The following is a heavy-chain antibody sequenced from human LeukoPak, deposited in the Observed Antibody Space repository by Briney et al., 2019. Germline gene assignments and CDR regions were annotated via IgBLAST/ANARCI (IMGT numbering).Heavy chain of an antibody. Sequence: GGSLRLSCAASGFTFSNYELNWVRQAPGKGLEWVSYISSSGSTMHHADSVKGRFTISRDNAKNSLYLQMNSLRAEDTAVYYCAELGITMIGGVWGKGTTVTISS. CDR3: AELGITMIGGV. D-gene: IGHD3-10*02. J-gene: IGHJ6*04. CDR2: ISSSGSTM. CDR1: GFTFSNYE. V-gene: IGHV3-48*03.